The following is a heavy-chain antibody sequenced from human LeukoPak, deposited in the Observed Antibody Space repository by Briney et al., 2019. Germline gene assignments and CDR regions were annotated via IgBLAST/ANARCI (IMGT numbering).Heavy chain of an antibody. Sequence: ASVKVSCKASGYTFTSYDINWVRQATGQGLEWMGWMNPNSGNTGYAQKFQGRVTITRNTSISTAYMELSSLRSEDTAVYYCAIYNWNYEGWFDPWGQGTLVTVSS. CDR2: MNPNSGNT. J-gene: IGHJ5*02. CDR3: AIYNWNYEGWFDP. V-gene: IGHV1-8*03. CDR1: GYTFTSYD. D-gene: IGHD1-7*01.